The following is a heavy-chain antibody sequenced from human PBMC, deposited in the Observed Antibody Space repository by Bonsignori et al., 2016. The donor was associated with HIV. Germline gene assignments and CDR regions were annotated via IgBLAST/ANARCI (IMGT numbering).Heavy chain of an antibody. J-gene: IGHJ4*02. V-gene: IGHV3-23*01. CDR3: AKTTVTSYYFDY. CDR2: ISGSGGST. Sequence: WIRQPPGKGLEWVSAISGSGGSTYYADSVKGRFTISRDNSKNTLYLQMNSLRAEDTAVYYCAKTTVTSYYFDYWGQGTLVTVSS. D-gene: IGHD4-17*01.